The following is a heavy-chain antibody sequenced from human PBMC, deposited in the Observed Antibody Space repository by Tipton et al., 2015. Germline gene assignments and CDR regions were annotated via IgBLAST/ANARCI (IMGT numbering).Heavy chain of an antibody. V-gene: IGHV3-53*01. CDR3: ARVVVTASYYFDY. D-gene: IGHD2-21*02. CDR1: GFTVSSNS. J-gene: IGHJ4*02. CDR2: IYSGGST. Sequence: SLRLSCAASGFTVSSNSMSWVRQAPGKGLEWVSVIYSGGSTYYADSVKGRFTISRDNSKNTLYLQMNSLRAEDTAVYYCARVVVTASYYFDYWGQGTLVTVSS.